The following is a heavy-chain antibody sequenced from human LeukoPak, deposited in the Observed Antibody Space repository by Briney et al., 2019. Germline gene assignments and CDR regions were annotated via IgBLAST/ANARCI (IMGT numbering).Heavy chain of an antibody. CDR2: IYPGGSDT. CDR1: GYSFTSYW. Sequence: GESLKISCKGSGYSFTSYWIGWVRQMPGKGLEWMGIIYPGGSDTRYSPSFQGQVTISADKSISTAYLQWSSLKASDTAMYYCATSLLRYFDWSEYFQHWGQGTLVTVSS. J-gene: IGHJ1*01. D-gene: IGHD3-9*01. CDR3: ATSLLRYFDWSEYFQH. V-gene: IGHV5-51*01.